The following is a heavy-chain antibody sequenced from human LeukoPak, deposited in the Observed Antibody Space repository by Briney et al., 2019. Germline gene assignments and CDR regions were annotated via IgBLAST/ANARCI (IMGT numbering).Heavy chain of an antibody. D-gene: IGHD3-10*01. CDR3: ASWVFDGSGSYFYY. J-gene: IGHJ4*02. CDR1: GGPISSYY. CDR2: IYTSGNT. Sequence: SETLSLTCTVFGGPISSYYWNWIRQPAGKGLEWIGRIYTSGNTNYNPSLKSRVTMSVDTSKNQFSLKLSSVTAADTAVYYCASWVFDGSGSYFYYWGQGTLVAVSS. V-gene: IGHV4-4*07.